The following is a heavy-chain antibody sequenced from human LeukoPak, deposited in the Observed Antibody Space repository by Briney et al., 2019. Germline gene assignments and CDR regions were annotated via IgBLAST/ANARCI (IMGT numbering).Heavy chain of an antibody. V-gene: IGHV7-4-1*02. CDR2: INTNTGNP. J-gene: IGHJ3*02. CDR1: GYTFTGYY. D-gene: IGHD6-19*01. Sequence: GASVKVSCKASGYTFTGYYMHWVRQAPGQGLEWMGWINTNTGNPTYAQGFTGRFVFSLDTSVSTAYLQISSLKAEDTAVYYCAGGAVFKARGPKGAFDIWGQGTMVTVSS. CDR3: AGGAVFKARGPKGAFDI.